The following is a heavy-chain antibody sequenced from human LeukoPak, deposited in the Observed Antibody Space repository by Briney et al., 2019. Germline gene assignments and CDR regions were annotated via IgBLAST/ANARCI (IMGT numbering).Heavy chain of an antibody. V-gene: IGHV3-23*01. CDR2: TSRDEDST. CDR3: TIDLMTGFSSGWHFGY. Sequence: GGSLRLSCAASGLTFKNFAMSWVRQAPGKGLEWLAVTSRDEDSTHYADSVRGHFVISTDNFKNTPFLHMNSLRAEDTAVYYCTIDLMTGFSSGWHFGYWGQGTLVTVSS. CDR1: GLTFKNFA. J-gene: IGHJ4*02. D-gene: IGHD6-19*01.